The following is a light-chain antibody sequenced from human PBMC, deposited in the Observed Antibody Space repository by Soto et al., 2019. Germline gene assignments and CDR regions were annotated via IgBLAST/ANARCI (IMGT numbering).Light chain of an antibody. Sequence: QSALTQPPSASGSPGQSVTISCTGTSXDVGGYNYVSWYQQHPGKAPKLMIYEVSKRPSGVPDRFSGSKSGNTASLTVSGLQAEDEADYYCSSYAGSNILFGGGTK. J-gene: IGLJ2*01. CDR3: SSYAGSNIL. CDR2: EVS. V-gene: IGLV2-8*01. CDR1: SXDVGGYNY.